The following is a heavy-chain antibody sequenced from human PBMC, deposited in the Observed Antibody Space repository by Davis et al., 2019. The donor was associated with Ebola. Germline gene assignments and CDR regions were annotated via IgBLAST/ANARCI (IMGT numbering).Heavy chain of an antibody. Sequence: SETLSLTCTVSGGSISSSHWSCIRQPPAQGLERIGYIYYSGSTNYNPSLKSRVTISVDTSKNQFSLKLSSVTAADTAVYYCARVRGYSYIDYWGQGTLVTVSS. J-gene: IGHJ4*02. CDR3: ARVRGYSYIDY. V-gene: IGHV4-59*12. D-gene: IGHD5-18*01. CDR1: GGSISSSH. CDR2: IYYSGST.